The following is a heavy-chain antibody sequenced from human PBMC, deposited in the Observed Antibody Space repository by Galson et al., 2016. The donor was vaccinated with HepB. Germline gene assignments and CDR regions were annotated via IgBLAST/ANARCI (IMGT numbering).Heavy chain of an antibody. J-gene: IGHJ3*02. D-gene: IGHD5-18*01. CDR1: GFTFSSYW. Sequence: SLRLSCAASGFTFSSYWMNWVRQAPGKGLEWVASIKQDGSEQYYVDSLKGRFTISRDNAKHSLYLQMNSLTAEDTAAYYCARDGAAKVAFDIWGQGTMVTVSS. CDR3: ARDGAAKVAFDI. CDR2: IKQDGSEQ. V-gene: IGHV3-7*01.